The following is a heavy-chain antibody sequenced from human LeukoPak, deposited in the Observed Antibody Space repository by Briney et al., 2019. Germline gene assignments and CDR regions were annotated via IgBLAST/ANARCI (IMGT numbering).Heavy chain of an antibody. CDR3: ARFGGYYFDY. CDR2: INHNSGGT. D-gene: IGHD3-10*01. V-gene: IGHV1-2*02. Sequence: GASVKVSCKASGYTFTYRHLHWVRQAPGQGLEWMGWINHNSGGTNYAQKFQGRVTMTRDTSISTAYMELSRLRSDDTAVYYCARFGGYYFDYWGQGTLVTVST. CDR1: GYTFTYRH. J-gene: IGHJ4*02.